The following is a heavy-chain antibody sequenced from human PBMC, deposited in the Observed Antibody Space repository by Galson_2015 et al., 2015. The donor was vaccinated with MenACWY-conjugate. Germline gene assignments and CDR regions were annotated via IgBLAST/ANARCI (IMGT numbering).Heavy chain of an antibody. CDR2: IKQDGSEK. V-gene: IGHV3-7*03. D-gene: IGHD6-13*01. Sequence: SLRLSCAASGFTFSSYWMSWVRQAPGKGLEWVANIKQDGSEKYYVDSVKGRFTISRDNAKNSLYLQMNSLRAEDTAVYYCASGVDQEQLSYWGQGTLVTVSS. J-gene: IGHJ4*02. CDR3: ASGVDQEQLSY. CDR1: GFTFSSYW.